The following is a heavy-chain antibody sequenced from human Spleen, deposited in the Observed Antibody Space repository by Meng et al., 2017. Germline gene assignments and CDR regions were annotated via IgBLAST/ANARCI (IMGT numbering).Heavy chain of an antibody. CDR2: ISPYNGNT. D-gene: IGHD1-26*01. V-gene: IGHV1-18*01. Sequence: QLQLVQSGAEVKNPGASVKVSCKASGYTFTNYGISWVRQAPGQGLEWMGWISPYNGNTNYAQKVQGRVTMTTDTSTTTVYMELRSLTSDDTAVYYCVREGGTNPYYFEFWGQGTLVTVSS. CDR1: GYTFTNYG. J-gene: IGHJ4*02. CDR3: VREGGTNPYYFEF.